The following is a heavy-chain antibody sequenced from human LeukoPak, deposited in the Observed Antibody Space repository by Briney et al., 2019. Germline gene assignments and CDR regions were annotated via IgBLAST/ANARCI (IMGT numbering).Heavy chain of an antibody. V-gene: IGHV4-38-2*02. Sequence: SETLSLTWAVSGYSISSDYYWGWIRQPPGKGLEWIGTIYHSGSTYYNPSLKSRVTISVDASKNQFSLKLSSVTAADTAVYYCARDVAARPDYFDYWGQGTLVTVSS. CDR2: IYHSGST. CDR3: ARDVAARPDYFDY. D-gene: IGHD6-6*01. J-gene: IGHJ4*02. CDR1: GYSISSDYY.